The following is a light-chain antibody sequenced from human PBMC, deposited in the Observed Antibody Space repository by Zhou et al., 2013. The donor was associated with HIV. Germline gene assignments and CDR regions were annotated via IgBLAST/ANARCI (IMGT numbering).Light chain of an antibody. J-gene: IGKJ2*01. CDR2: GAS. CDR1: HTISTN. Sequence: EIVLTQSPGTLSLSPGERATLSCRASHTISTNYLAWYQQKPGQAPRLLIYGASTRVSGVPARFSGSGSGTEFTLTISSLQSEDFAVYYCQQYNNWPPLTFGQGTKLEIK. CDR3: QQYNNWPPLT. V-gene: IGKV3-15*01.